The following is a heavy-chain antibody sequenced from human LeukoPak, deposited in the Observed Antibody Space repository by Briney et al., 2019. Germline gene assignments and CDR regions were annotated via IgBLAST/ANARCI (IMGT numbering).Heavy chain of an antibody. V-gene: IGHV3-23*01. D-gene: IGHD3-3*02. CDR2: ISGSGGST. Sequence: PGGSLRLSCAASGFTFSIYAMNWVRQAPGKGLEWVSVISGSGGSTYYADSVEGRFTISRDNSKNTLYLQMNSLRAEDTAVYYCANIEHYPDYWGQGTLVTVSS. J-gene: IGHJ4*02. CDR3: ANIEHYPDY. CDR1: GFTFSIYA.